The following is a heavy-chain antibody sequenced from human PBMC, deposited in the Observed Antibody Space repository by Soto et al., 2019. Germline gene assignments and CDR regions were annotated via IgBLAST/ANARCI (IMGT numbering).Heavy chain of an antibody. CDR1: GYTFTNYA. CDR2: ISGYNGNT. V-gene: IGHV1-18*01. J-gene: IGHJ4*02. Sequence: QVQLVQSGAEVKKPGASVKVSCKASGYTFTNYAITWVRQAPGQGLEWMGWISGYNGNTNYAQKFQGRVTTTTDTSTNTAYMELRSLRSDDTAVYYCARDPLRGDILTGYSDYWGQGTLVTVSS. CDR3: ARDPLRGDILTGYSDY. D-gene: IGHD3-9*01.